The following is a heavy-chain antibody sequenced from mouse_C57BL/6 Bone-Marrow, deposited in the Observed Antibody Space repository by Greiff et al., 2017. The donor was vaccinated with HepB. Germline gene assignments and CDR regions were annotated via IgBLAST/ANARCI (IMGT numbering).Heavy chain of an antibody. V-gene: IGHV6-3*01. Sequence: EVKVEESGGGLVQPGGSMKLSCVASGFTFSNYWMNWVRQSPEKGLEWVAQIRLKSDNYATHYAESVKGRFTISRDDSKSSVYLQMNNLRAEDTGIYYCTDYYYGSSPWYFDVWGTGTTVTVSS. CDR3: TDYYYGSSPWYFDV. CDR2: IRLKSDNYAT. D-gene: IGHD1-1*01. J-gene: IGHJ1*03. CDR1: GFTFSNYW.